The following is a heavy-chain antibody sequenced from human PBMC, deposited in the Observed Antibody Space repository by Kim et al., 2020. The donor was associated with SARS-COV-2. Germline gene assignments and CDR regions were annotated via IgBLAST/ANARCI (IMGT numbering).Heavy chain of an antibody. V-gene: IGHV3-9*01. J-gene: IGHJ3*02. Sequence: GGSLRLSCAASGFTFDDYAMHWVRQAPGKGLEWVSGISCNSGSIGYADSVKGRFTISRDNAKNSLYLQMNSLRAEDTALYYCAKPSIAADPAFDIWGQGTMVTVSS. CDR2: ISCNSGSI. D-gene: IGHD6-13*01. CDR3: AKPSIAADPAFDI. CDR1: GFTFDDYA.